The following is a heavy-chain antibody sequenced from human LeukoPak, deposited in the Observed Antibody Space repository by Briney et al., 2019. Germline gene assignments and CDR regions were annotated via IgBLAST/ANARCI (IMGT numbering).Heavy chain of an antibody. J-gene: IGHJ6*03. V-gene: IGHV1-18*01. Sequence: GASVKVSCKASGYTFTSYGISWVRQAPGQGLEWMGWISAYNGNTNYAQKLQGRVTMTTDTSTSTAYMELRSLRSDDTAVYYCARDGGGYSGYEQGTGLGNYYYYYMDVWGKGTTVTVSS. CDR1: GYTFTSYG. CDR3: ARDGGGYSGYEQGTGLGNYYYYYMDV. D-gene: IGHD5-12*01. CDR2: ISAYNGNT.